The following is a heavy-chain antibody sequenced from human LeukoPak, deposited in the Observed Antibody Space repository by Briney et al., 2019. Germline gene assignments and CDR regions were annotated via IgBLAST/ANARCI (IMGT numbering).Heavy chain of an antibody. CDR2: IYYSGST. CDR3: ATQDYGDYNYFDY. CDR1: GGSISSYD. Sequence: SGTLSLTCTVSGGSISSYDWSWVRQPPGKGLEWVGYIYYSGSTKYNASLKSRGTISVETSKKQLLLKLSCVPAADTSVYYCATQDYGDYNYFDYWGQGTLVTVSS. V-gene: IGHV4-59*08. D-gene: IGHD4-17*01. J-gene: IGHJ4*02.